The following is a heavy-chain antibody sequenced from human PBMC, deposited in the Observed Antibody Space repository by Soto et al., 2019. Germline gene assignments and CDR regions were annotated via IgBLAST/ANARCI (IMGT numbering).Heavy chain of an antibody. CDR1: CCPFASCG. J-gene: IGHJ4*02. CDR2: ISAYKGNT. CDR3: ARVAYCDSSGYYRAFDD. Sequence: ASVKLSWKNSCCPFASCGRRWAREAPGQGREWIGWISAYKGNTNYAQKLRGTVTMTTDTSTSTAYMELRSLRSDDTAVYYCARVAYCDSSGYYRAFDDWGQGSLVTVSS. D-gene: IGHD3-22*01. V-gene: IGHV1-18*04.